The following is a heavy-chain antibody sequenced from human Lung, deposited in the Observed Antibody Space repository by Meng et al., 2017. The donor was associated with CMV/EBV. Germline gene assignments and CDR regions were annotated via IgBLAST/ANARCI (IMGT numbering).Heavy chain of an antibody. CDR3: ARGYCSGGSCPVFDP. V-gene: IGHV1-8*01. CDR1: GYTFTSYD. CDR2: MNPNSGNT. D-gene: IGHD2-15*01. J-gene: IGHJ5*02. Sequence: VEWKRPVASVKVHCKASGYTFTSYDINRVRRATAQGLEWMGWMNPNSGNTGYAQKFQGRVTMTRNTSISTAYMELSSLRSEDTAVYYCARGYCSGGSCPVFDPWGQGTLVTVSS.